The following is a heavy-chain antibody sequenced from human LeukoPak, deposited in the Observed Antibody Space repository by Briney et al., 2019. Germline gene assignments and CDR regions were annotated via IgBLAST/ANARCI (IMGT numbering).Heavy chain of an antibody. CDR3: AKDTHDCSGGSCYPRWFDP. V-gene: IGHV3-30*18. CDR2: ISYDGSNK. CDR1: GFTFSSYG. D-gene: IGHD2-15*01. Sequence: GRSPRLSCAASGFTFSSYGMHWVRQAPGKGLEWVAVISYDGSNKYYADSVKGRFTISRDNSKNTLYLQMNSLRAEDTAVYYCAKDTHDCSGGSCYPRWFDPWGQGTLVTVSS. J-gene: IGHJ5*02.